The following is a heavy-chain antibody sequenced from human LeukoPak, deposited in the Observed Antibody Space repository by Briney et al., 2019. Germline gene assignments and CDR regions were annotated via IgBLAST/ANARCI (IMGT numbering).Heavy chain of an antibody. J-gene: IGHJ5*02. CDR2: ISGSGGST. V-gene: IGHV3-23*01. Sequence: GGSLRLSCAASGFTFSSYAMSWVRQAPGKGLEWVSAISGSGGSTYYADSVKGRFTISRDNSKNTLYLQMNSLRVEDTAVYYCAKAGTTGTTFNWFDPWGQGTLVTVSS. CDR3: AKAGTTGTTFNWFDP. CDR1: GFTFSSYA. D-gene: IGHD1-1*01.